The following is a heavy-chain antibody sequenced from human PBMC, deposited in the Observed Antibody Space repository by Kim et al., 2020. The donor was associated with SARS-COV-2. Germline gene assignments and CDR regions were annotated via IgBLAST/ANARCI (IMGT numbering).Heavy chain of an antibody. CDR3: TTEVYDILTGYYRDWFDP. CDR2: IKSKTDGGTT. V-gene: IGHV3-15*01. J-gene: IGHJ5*02. D-gene: IGHD3-9*01. CDR1: GFTFSNAW. Sequence: GGSLRLSCAASGFTFSNAWMSWVRQAPGKGLEWVGRIKSKTDGGTTDYAAPVKGRFTISRDDSKNTLYLQMNSLKTEDTAVYYCTTEVYDILTGYYRDWFDPWGQGTLVTVSS.